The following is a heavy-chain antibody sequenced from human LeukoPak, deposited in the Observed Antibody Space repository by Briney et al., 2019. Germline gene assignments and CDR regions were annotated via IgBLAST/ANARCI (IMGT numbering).Heavy chain of an antibody. CDR3: AESSGGEYYFDY. V-gene: IGHV1-69*11. CDR2: IIPILGTA. Sequence: SVKVSCKASGGTFSSYAISWVRQAPGQGLEWMGRIIPILGTANYAQKFQGRVTITTDESTSTAYMELSSLRSEDTAVYYCAESSGGEYYFDYWGQGTLVTVSS. J-gene: IGHJ4*02. CDR1: GGTFSSYA. D-gene: IGHD1-14*01.